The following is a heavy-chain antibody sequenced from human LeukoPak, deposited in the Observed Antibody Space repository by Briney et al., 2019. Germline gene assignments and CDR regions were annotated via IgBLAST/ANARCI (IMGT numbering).Heavy chain of an antibody. J-gene: IGHJ3*02. CDR2: IYYSGST. V-gene: IGHV4-59*01. Sequence: PSETLSLTCTVSGGSISSYYWSWIRQPPGKGLEWIGYIYYSGSTNYNPSLKSRVTISVDTSKIQFSLKLSSVTAADTAVYYCARANVFWSGYYSDAFDIWGQGTMVTVSS. CDR1: GGSISSYY. CDR3: ARANVFWSGYYSDAFDI. D-gene: IGHD3-3*01.